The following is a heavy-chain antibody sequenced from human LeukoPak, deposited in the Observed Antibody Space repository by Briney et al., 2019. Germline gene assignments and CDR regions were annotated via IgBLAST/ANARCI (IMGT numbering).Heavy chain of an antibody. CDR3: AKGVYSSSYGMDV. J-gene: IGHJ6*02. CDR2: ISGSGGST. CDR1: GFTFSSYA. Sequence: GGSLRLSCAASGFTFSSYAMSCVRQAPGKGLEWVSAISGSGGSTYYADSVKGRFTISRDNSKNTLYLQMNSLRAEDTAVYYCAKGVYSSSYGMDVWGQGTTVTVSS. V-gene: IGHV3-23*01. D-gene: IGHD6-6*01.